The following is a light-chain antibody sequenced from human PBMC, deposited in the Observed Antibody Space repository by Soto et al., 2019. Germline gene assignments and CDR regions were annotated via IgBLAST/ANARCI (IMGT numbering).Light chain of an antibody. Sequence: EIVLTQSAGTLSLSPGERATLSCRASQSVSSSYLTWYQQKPGQAPRLLIYSASSRATGIPDRFSGSGSGTDFTLTISRLEPEDFAVYYCQQYGSSLSTTFGQGTRLEIK. J-gene: IGKJ5*01. CDR3: QQYGSSLSTT. CDR2: SAS. CDR1: QSVSSSY. V-gene: IGKV3-20*01.